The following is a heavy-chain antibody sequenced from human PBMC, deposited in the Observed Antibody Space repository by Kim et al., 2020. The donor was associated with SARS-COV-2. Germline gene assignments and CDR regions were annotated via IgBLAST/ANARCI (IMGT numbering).Heavy chain of an antibody. J-gene: IGHJ4*02. Sequence: GGSLRLSCAASGFTFGDYAMHWVRQAPGKGLEWVSGISWNSGSIGYADSVKGRFTISRDNAKNSLYLQMNSLRAEDTALYYCAKSGPSYGYTAPLDYWGQGTLVTVSS. CDR1: GFTFGDYA. D-gene: IGHD6-25*01. CDR3: AKSGPSYGYTAPLDY. CDR2: ISWNSGSI. V-gene: IGHV3-9*01.